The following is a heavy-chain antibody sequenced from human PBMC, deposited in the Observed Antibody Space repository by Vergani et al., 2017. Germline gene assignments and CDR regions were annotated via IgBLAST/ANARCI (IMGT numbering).Heavy chain of an antibody. CDR1: GGPISSGGYY. Sequence: QVQLQESGPGLVKPSQTLSLTCTVSGGPISSGGYYWSWIRQPAGKGLEWIGRIYTGGSTTYNPSLKSRISISIDTSKNQFSLKLSSVTAADTAIYYCAREQDDYDILTGYRYWYFDLWGRGTLVTVSS. CDR2: IYTGGST. J-gene: IGHJ2*01. CDR3: AREQDDYDILTGYRYWYFDL. V-gene: IGHV4-61*02. D-gene: IGHD3-9*01.